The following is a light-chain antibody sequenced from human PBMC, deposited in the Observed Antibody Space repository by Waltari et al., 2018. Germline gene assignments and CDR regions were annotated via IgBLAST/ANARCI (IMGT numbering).Light chain of an antibody. J-gene: IGLJ3*02. V-gene: IGLV4-69*01. CDR3: QTWGTSTWV. Sequence: QLVLTKSLSASASLGASVKFPCNLTSGHSFYPIARHPQQPEKGPHFLMKVNNDGSNRKGDVIPGRFSGSSSGAERYLTIASLQSEDEADYYCQTWGTSTWVFGGGTKLTVL. CDR1: SGHSFYP. CDR2: VNNDGSN.